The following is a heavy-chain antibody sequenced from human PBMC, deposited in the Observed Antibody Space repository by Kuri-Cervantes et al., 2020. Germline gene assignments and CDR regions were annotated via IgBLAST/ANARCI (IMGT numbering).Heavy chain of an antibody. CDR2: ISSSSIYI. J-gene: IGHJ5*02. V-gene: IGHV3-21*04. CDR1: GGSISSGSYY. CDR3: AKDDQSDWFDP. Sequence: GGSLRLSCTVSGGSISSGSYYWGWIRQTPGKGLEWVSSISSSSIYIYYADSVKGRFTISRDNAKNSLYLQMNSLRAEDTAVYYCAKDDQSDWFDPWGQGTLVTVSS. D-gene: IGHD2-2*01.